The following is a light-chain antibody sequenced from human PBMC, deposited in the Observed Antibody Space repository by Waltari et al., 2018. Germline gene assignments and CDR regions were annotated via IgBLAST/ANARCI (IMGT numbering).Light chain of an antibody. Sequence: QSVLTQPPSVSGAPGQRVTISCSGSGSNIGAGYDVHSYRQLPGKPPTPLIYGVNTRPPGVSDRFSGSQFDTSASLAIAGLQADDEADYYCQSYDTTLSVVFGGGTKLTVL. V-gene: IGLV1-40*01. CDR2: GVN. CDR1: GSNIGAGYD. J-gene: IGLJ2*01. CDR3: QSYDTTLSVV.